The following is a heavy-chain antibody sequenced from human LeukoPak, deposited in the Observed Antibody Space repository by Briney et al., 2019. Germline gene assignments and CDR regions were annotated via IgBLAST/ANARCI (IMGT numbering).Heavy chain of an antibody. CDR2: ISYDGSNK. CDR3: ARDQMAGHFDY. D-gene: IGHD5-24*01. CDR1: GFTFSSYA. V-gene: IGHV3-30-3*01. J-gene: IGHJ4*02. Sequence: GGSLRLSCAASGFTFSSYAMHWVRQAPGKGLEWVAVISYDGSNKYYADSVKGRFTISRDNSKNTLYLQMNSLRAEDTAVYYCARDQMAGHFDYWGQGTLVTVSS.